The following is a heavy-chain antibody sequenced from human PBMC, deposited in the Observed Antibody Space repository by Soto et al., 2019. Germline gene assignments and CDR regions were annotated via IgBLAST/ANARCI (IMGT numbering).Heavy chain of an antibody. D-gene: IGHD1-7*01. V-gene: IGHV3-74*01. J-gene: IGHJ4*02. CDR1: GFTFNLYR. Sequence: EVHLVESGGGLVQPGGSLRLSCAASGFTFNLYRMHWVRQAPGKGLVWVSRINPDGSSTTYADSVKGRFTISRDNSKNTVYLQMNGLGAEDTAIYYCARDNWNSYWGQGALVTVSS. CDR3: ARDNWNSY. CDR2: INPDGSST.